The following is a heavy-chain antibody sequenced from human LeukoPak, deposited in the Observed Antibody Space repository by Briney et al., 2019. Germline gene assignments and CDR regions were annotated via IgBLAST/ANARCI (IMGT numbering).Heavy chain of an antibody. CDR3: STGGGTSDY. CDR2: IRSRTAGGTT. D-gene: IGHD1-1*01. CDR1: GFTFDNAW. V-gene: IGHV3-15*01. Sequence: PGGSLRLSCVVSGFTFDNAWMSWVRQAPGKGLEWVGRIRSRTAGGTTDYGAPVKGRFTISRDDSKNTVYLQMNNLKMEDTAIYYCSTGGGTSDYWGQGTVVTVSS. J-gene: IGHJ4*02.